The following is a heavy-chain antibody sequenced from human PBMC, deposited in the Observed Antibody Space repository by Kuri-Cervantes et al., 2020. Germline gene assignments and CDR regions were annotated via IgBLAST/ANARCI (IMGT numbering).Heavy chain of an antibody. Sequence: SETLSLTCTVSGDSISSFYWSWIRQPPGKGLDWIGNIYYSGSTNYNPSLNSRVTISLDTSRNQFSLKLTSVTAADTAVYYCASRSMIVGRGYFQHWGQGTLVTVSS. V-gene: IGHV4-59*01. J-gene: IGHJ1*01. CDR2: IYYSGST. CDR3: ASRSMIVGRGYFQH. CDR1: GDSISSFY. D-gene: IGHD3-22*01.